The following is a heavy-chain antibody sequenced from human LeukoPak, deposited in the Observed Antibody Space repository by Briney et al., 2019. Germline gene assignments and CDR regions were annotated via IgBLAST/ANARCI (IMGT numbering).Heavy chain of an antibody. Sequence: GGSLRLSCAASGFTFSSYAMHWVRQAPGKGPEWVAVISYDGSNKYYADSVKGRFTISRDNSKNTLYLQMNSLRAEDTAVYYCARDRDSSGYYFDYWGQGTLVTVSS. CDR2: ISYDGSNK. V-gene: IGHV3-30-3*01. J-gene: IGHJ4*02. D-gene: IGHD3-22*01. CDR1: GFTFSSYA. CDR3: ARDRDSSGYYFDY.